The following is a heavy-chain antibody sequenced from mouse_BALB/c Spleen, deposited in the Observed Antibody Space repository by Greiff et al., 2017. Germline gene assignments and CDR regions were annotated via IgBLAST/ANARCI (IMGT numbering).Heavy chain of an antibody. J-gene: IGHJ2*01. CDR2: ISDGGSYT. Sequence: EVQRVESGGGLVKPGGSLKLSCAASGFTFSDYYMYWVRQTPEKRLEWVATISDGGSYTYYPDSVKGRFTISRDNAKNNLYLQMSSLKSEDTAMYYCARDYGSNYFDYWGQGTTLTVSS. CDR3: ARDYGSNYFDY. V-gene: IGHV5-4*02. D-gene: IGHD1-1*01. CDR1: GFTFSDYY.